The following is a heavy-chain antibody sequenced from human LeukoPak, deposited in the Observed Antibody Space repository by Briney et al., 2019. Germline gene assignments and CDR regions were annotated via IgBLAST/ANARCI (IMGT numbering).Heavy chain of an antibody. V-gene: IGHV1-8*01. CDR1: GYTFTSYD. Sequence: ASVKVSCKASGYTFTSYDINWVRQATGQGLEWMGWMNPNSGNTGYAQEFQGRVTMTRNTSISTAYMELSSLRSEDTAVYYCARDGFDYSTSNWFDPWGQGTLVTVSS. CDR2: MNPNSGNT. CDR3: ARDGFDYSTSNWFDP. J-gene: IGHJ5*02. D-gene: IGHD4-11*01.